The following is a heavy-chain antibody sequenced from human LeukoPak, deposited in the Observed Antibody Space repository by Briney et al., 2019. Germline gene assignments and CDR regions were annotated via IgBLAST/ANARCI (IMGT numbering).Heavy chain of an antibody. CDR2: ISSSSSYI. D-gene: IGHD6-13*01. Sequence: GGSLRLPCAASGFTFSSYSMNWVRQAPGKGLEWVSSISSSSSYIYYADSVKGRFTISRDNAKNSLYLQMNSLRAEDTAVYYCARDRRDSSSWYGDKWYFDLWGRGTLVTVSS. CDR1: GFTFSSYS. CDR3: ARDRRDSSSWYGDKWYFDL. V-gene: IGHV3-21*01. J-gene: IGHJ2*01.